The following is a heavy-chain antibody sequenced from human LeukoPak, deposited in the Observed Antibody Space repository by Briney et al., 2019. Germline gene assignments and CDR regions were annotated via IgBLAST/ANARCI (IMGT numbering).Heavy chain of an antibody. CDR3: ARDCSGGSCYLYFDY. Sequence: ASVKVSCKASGYTFTSYYMHWVRQAPGQGLEWMGIINPSGGSTSYAQKLQGRVTMTTDTSTSTAYMELRSLRSDDTAVYYCARDCSGGSCYLYFDYWGQGTLVTVSS. CDR1: GYTFTSYY. V-gene: IGHV1-46*01. D-gene: IGHD2-15*01. J-gene: IGHJ4*02. CDR2: INPSGGST.